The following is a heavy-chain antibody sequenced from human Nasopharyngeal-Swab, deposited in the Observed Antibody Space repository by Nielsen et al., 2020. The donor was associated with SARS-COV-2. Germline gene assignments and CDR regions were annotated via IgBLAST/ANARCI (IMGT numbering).Heavy chain of an antibody. D-gene: IGHD1-26*01. Sequence: SETLSLTCNVSGVSIRSFYWSWIRQPPGKGLEWIGYIYYSGSTKYNPSLKSRVTISIDTSKNQFSLNLSSVTAADTAVYYCARDGRDYYSMDVWGQGTTVTVSS. J-gene: IGHJ6*02. CDR1: GVSIRSFY. CDR3: ARDGRDYYSMDV. V-gene: IGHV4-59*13. CDR2: IYYSGST.